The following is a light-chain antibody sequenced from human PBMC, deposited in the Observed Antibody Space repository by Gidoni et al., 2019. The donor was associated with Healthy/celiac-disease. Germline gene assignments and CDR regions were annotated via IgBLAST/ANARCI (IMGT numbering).Light chain of an antibody. Sequence: PGQSITISCTGTSSDVGGYNYVSWYQQHTGKAPKLMIYDVSNRPSGVSNRFSGSKSGNTASLTISGLQAEDEADYYCSSYTSSSTLYVFGTGTKVTVL. CDR3: SSYTSSSTLYV. CDR2: DVS. V-gene: IGLV2-14*04. J-gene: IGLJ1*01. CDR1: SSDVGGYNY.